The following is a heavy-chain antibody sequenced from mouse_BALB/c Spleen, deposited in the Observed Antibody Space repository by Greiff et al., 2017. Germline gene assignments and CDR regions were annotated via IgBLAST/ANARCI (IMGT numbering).Heavy chain of an antibody. CDR1: GYTFTSYV. CDR2: INPYNDGT. CDR3: ARGCYDGYYGFAY. D-gene: IGHD2-3*01. J-gene: IGHJ3*01. V-gene: IGHV1-14*01. Sequence: VQLKESGPELVKPGASVKMSCKASGYTFTSYVMHWVKQKPGQGLEWIGYINPYNDGTKYNEKFKGKATLTSDNSCSTAYMELSSLTSEDSAVYYCARGCYDGYYGFAYWGQGTLVAVSA.